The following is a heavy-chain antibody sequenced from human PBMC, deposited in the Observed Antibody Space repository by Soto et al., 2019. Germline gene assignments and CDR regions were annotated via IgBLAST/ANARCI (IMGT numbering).Heavy chain of an antibody. CDR2: VHYSGRA. CDR3: ARISNDYGGNGAFDY. CDR1: GGSISNYY. J-gene: IGHJ4*02. V-gene: IGHV4-59*01. Sequence: LSLPCTVSGGSISNYYWIWIRQPPGKGLDWIGYVHYSGRATYNPSLKSRVSISVDTSKNQFSLNMSSVTAADTALYYCARISNDYGGNGAFDYWGQGTLVTVSS. D-gene: IGHD4-17*01.